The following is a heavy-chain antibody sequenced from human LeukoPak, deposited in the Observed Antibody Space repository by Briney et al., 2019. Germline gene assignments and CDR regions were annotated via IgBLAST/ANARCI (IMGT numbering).Heavy chain of an antibody. CDR3: ATDPWGNYRGLFDY. V-gene: IGHV3-23*01. Sequence: GGSLRLSCVASGTPFSRYGMAWVRQAPGKGLGWVSIISGSGGDSYYADSVKGRFTISRDNSKNTLYLQMNNVRADDTAVYFCATDPWGNYRGLFDYWGQGTLITVSS. CDR2: ISGSGGDS. CDR1: GTPFSRYG. J-gene: IGHJ4*02. D-gene: IGHD1-7*01.